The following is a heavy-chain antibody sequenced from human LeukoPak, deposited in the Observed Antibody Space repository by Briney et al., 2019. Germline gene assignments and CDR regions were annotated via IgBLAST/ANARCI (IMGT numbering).Heavy chain of an antibody. J-gene: IGHJ6*03. V-gene: IGHV4-59*01. CDR3: ARGASYMDV. Sequence: PSETLSLTCTVSVVSITTYYCTWIRHPPGKGLEWIGYIYYSGSTNYNPSLKSRVTISVDTSENQISLKLTSVTAADTAVYYCARGASYMDVWGKGTTVTVSS. CDR1: VVSITTYY. CDR2: IYYSGST. D-gene: IGHD3-16*01.